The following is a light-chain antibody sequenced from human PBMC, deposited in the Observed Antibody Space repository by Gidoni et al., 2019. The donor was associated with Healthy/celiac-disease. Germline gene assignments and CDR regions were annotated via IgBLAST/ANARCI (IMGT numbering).Light chain of an antibody. J-gene: IGLJ2*01. CDR3: SSYTSSSTVV. Sequence: QSPLTQPASVSGSPGPSITISCTGTSRDVGGYNYVSWYQQHPGKAPKLMIYEVSNRPSGVSNRFSGSKSGNTASLTISGLQAEDEADYYCSSYTSSSTVVFGGGTKLTVL. V-gene: IGLV2-14*01. CDR1: SRDVGGYNY. CDR2: EVS.